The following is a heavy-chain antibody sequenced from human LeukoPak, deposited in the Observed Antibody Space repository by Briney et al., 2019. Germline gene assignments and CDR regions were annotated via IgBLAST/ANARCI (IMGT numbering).Heavy chain of an antibody. CDR3: ARDRSGYDSYYYYGMDV. D-gene: IGHD5-12*01. J-gene: IGHJ6*02. CDR1: GYTFTSYY. CDR2: INPSGGST. Sequence: ASVKVSCKASGYTFTSYYMHWVRQAPGQGLEWMGIINPSGGSTSYAQKFQGRVTMTRDTSTSTVYMELSSLRSEDTAVYYCARDRSGYDSYYYYGMDVWGQGTTVTVSS. V-gene: IGHV1-46*01.